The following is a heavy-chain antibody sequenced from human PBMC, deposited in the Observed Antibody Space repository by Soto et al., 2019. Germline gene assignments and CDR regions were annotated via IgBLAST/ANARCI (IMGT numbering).Heavy chain of an antibody. CDR3: ARALGGGYEPGDY. J-gene: IGHJ4*02. CDR1: GATFSISV. V-gene: IGHV1-69*12. D-gene: IGHD5-12*01. Sequence: QVQLVQSGAELKKPGSSVKVSCRASGATFSISVFNWVRQAPGQGLEWMGGIISIFGTPNYSQKFQGRVTITADESTSTGYMELNTLRSADTAISYCARALGGGYEPGDYWGQGTQVTVSS. CDR2: IISIFGTP.